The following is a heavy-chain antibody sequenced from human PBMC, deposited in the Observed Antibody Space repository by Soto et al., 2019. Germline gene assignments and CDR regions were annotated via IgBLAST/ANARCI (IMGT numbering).Heavy chain of an antibody. Sequence: GGSLRLSXAASGFTFSAYVMSWVRQAPGKGLEWVSSITSSGGGTYYADSVKGRFTVSRDNSKNTVYLQMNRLRDEDTAVYYCAKLTAAWGQGTLVTVSS. J-gene: IGHJ4*02. CDR3: AKLTAA. CDR1: GFTFSAYV. CDR2: ITSSGGGT. V-gene: IGHV3-23*01. D-gene: IGHD6-13*01.